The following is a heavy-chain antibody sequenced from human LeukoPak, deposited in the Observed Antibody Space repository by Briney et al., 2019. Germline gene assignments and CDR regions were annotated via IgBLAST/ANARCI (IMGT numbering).Heavy chain of an antibody. J-gene: IGHJ4*02. D-gene: IGHD6-19*01. CDR2: INSSRST. V-gene: IGHV4-59*08. Sequence: SETPSLTCTVFGGSIRSYYWGWIRPPPGKGLEWIGYINSSRSTEYNPSLKSRVKISVDTSKNQFSLKVSSVTAADTAFYYCARHPSSSGLYYFYYWGQGTLVTVSS. CDR1: GGSIRSYY. CDR3: ARHPSSSGLYYFYY.